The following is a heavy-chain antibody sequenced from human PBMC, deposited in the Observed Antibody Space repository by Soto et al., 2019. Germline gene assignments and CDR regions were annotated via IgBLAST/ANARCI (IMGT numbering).Heavy chain of an antibody. CDR2: IVPVFGRP. CDR3: AREGSGYNF. J-gene: IGHJ4*02. V-gene: IGHV1-69*13. Sequence: ASVKVSCKASGGSFSNFGISWVRQAPGQGLEWMGGIVPVFGRPNYAQRFRGRLTITADESTGTGYMELISLRSDDTAVYYCAREGSGYNFWGQGTQVTVSS. CDR1: GGSFSNFG. D-gene: IGHD5-12*01.